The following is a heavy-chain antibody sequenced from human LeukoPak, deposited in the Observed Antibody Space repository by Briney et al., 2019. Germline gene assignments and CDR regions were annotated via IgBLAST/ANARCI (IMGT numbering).Heavy chain of an antibody. D-gene: IGHD6-13*01. V-gene: IGHV4-59*08. Sequence: SETLSLTCTVSGGSISSYYWSWIRQPPGKGLEWIGYIYYSGSTNYNPSLKSRVTISVDTSKNQFSLKLSSVTAADTAVYYYARHKRDIAAAGPRPLYGMDVWGQGTTVTLSS. CDR1: GGSISSYY. J-gene: IGHJ6*02. CDR2: IYYSGST. CDR3: ARHKRDIAAAGPRPLYGMDV.